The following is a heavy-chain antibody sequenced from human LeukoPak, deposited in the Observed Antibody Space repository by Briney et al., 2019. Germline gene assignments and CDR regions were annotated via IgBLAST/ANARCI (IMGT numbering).Heavy chain of an antibody. J-gene: IGHJ4*02. D-gene: IGHD3-9*01. Sequence: SETLSLTCTVSGDSISTYYWSWIRQPPGKGLEWIGYIYYSGSTNYNPSLKSRVTISLDTSKNQFSLKLNSVTAADTAVFYCARRLTRPERFDSWGQGTLVTVSS. CDR1: GDSISTYY. CDR3: ARRLTRPERFDS. V-gene: IGHV4-59*01. CDR2: IYYSGST.